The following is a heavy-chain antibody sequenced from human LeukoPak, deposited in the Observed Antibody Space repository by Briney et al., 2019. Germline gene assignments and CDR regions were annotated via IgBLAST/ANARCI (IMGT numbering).Heavy chain of an antibody. CDR2: ISAYNGNT. V-gene: IGHV1-18*01. J-gene: IGHJ4*02. CDR3: ARQTGITIFGVIDY. CDR1: GGTFSSYA. D-gene: IGHD3-3*01. Sequence: ASVKLSCKASGGTFSSYAISWVRHAAGQGLEWMGWISAYNGNTNYAQKLQGRVTMTTDTSTSTAYMELRSLRSDDTAVYYCARQTGITIFGVIDYWGQGTLVTVSS.